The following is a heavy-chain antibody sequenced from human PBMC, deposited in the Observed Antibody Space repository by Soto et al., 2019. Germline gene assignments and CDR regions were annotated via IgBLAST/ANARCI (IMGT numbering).Heavy chain of an antibody. CDR2: IYWDDDK. V-gene: IGHV2-5*02. CDR3: AQSLYDYVWGTTCFAP. CDR1: GFSLSTSGVG. Sequence: SGPTLVNPTQTLTLTCTFSGFSLSTSGVGVGWIRQPPGKALEWLALIYWDDDKRYSPSLKSRLTITKDTSKNQVVLTMTNIELVDTATFYCAQSLYDYVWGTTCFAPWGKGPLVTVSS. J-gene: IGHJ5*02. D-gene: IGHD3-16*01.